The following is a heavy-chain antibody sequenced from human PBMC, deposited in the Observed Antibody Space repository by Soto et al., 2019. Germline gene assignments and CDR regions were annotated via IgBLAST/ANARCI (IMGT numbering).Heavy chain of an antibody. CDR1: DYTFTSYG. V-gene: IGHV1-3*01. D-gene: IGHD5-12*01. Sequence: GASVKVSCKASDYTFTSYGISWVRQAPGQGLEWMGWINAGNGNTRYSQKFQGRVTLTRDTSASTAYMDLSSLTSEDAAIYYCARAISGYVTWGQGTLVTVSS. CDR3: ARAISGYVT. J-gene: IGHJ5*02. CDR2: INAGNGNT.